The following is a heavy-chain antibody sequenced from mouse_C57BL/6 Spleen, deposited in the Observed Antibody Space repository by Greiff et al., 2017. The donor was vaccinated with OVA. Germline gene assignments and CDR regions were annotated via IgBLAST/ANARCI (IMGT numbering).Heavy chain of an antibody. CDR3: AGDSGGTYFDY. CDR1: GFTFSSYA. CDR2: ISDGGSYT. J-gene: IGHJ2*01. Sequence: EVKLVASGGGLVKPGGSLKLSCAASGFTFSSYAMSWVRQTPEKRLEWVATISDGGSYTYYPDNVKGRFPISRATAKNNLYLQISHLKSEDTAMYCCAGDSGGTYFDYWGQGTTLTVSS. V-gene: IGHV5-4*03. D-gene: IGHD1-3*01.